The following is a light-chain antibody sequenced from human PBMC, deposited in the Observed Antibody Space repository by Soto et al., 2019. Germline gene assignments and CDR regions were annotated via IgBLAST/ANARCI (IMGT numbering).Light chain of an antibody. CDR1: QSISVW. J-gene: IGKJ1*01. CDR2: KTS. V-gene: IGKV1-5*03. Sequence: DIHMTQSPSTLSASVGDRVTITCRASQSISVWLAWYQQKPGKAPNLLIYKTSSLETGVPSRFTGSRSGTEFSLTISRLQPDDFATYYCQHYNDYSWTFGQGTKVEIK. CDR3: QHYNDYSWT.